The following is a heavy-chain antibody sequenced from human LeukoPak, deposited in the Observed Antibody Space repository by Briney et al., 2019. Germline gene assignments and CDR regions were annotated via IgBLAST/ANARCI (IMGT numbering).Heavy chain of an antibody. CDR3: AKDLYELGEQLWFRRGFDY. D-gene: IGHD5-18*01. CDR1: GFTFSSYG. Sequence: GGSLRLSCAASGFTFSSYGMHWVRQAPGKGLEWVAVISYDGSNKYYADSVKGRFTISRDNSKNTLYLQMNSLRAEDTAVYYCAKDLYELGEQLWFRRGFDYWGQGTLVTVSS. V-gene: IGHV3-30*18. CDR2: ISYDGSNK. J-gene: IGHJ4*02.